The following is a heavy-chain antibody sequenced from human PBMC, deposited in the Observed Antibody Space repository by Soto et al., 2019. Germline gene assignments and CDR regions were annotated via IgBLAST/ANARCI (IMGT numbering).Heavy chain of an antibody. J-gene: IGHJ4*02. CDR3: ARGSTQLWLRIADFDY. D-gene: IGHD5-18*01. Sequence: GASVKVSCKASGYTFNSYGINWVRQAPGQGLEWMGWISGYNGHTSYAQRLQGRVTMTTDTSTSTAFMELRSLRSDDTAVYYCARGSTQLWLRIADFDYWGQGTLVTAPQ. CDR2: ISGYNGHT. CDR1: GYTFNSYG. V-gene: IGHV1-18*01.